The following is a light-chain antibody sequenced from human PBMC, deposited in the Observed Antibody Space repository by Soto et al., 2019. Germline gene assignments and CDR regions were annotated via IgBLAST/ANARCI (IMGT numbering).Light chain of an antibody. J-gene: IGKJ2*01. Sequence: DIQMTQSPSTLSASVGDRVTITCRASQSISAWLAWYQQKPGKAPKLLIYKASSLESGVPSRFSGSGSGTEFPLTISCLQPDDFATYYCQQYNSYSGYTFGQGTKLEIK. CDR3: QQYNSYSGYT. CDR1: QSISAW. V-gene: IGKV1-5*03. CDR2: KAS.